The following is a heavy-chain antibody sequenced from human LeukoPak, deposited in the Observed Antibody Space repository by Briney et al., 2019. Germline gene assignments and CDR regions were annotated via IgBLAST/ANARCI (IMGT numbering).Heavy chain of an antibody. CDR3: ARYCRSTTCYPHYYGMDV. D-gene: IGHD2-2*01. CDR1: RFTFSSYA. J-gene: IGHJ6*02. CDR2: ISGRGDST. V-gene: IGHV3-23*01. Sequence: GGSLRLSCAASRFTFSSYAMSWVRQAPGKGLEWVSTISGRGDSTYYADSVKGRFTISRDNSKNTLYLQMNSLRAEDTAVYYCARYCRSTTCYPHYYGMDVWGQGTTVTVSS.